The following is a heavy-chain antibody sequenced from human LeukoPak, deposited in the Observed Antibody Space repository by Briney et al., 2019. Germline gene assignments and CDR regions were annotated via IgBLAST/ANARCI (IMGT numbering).Heavy chain of an antibody. J-gene: IGHJ4*02. CDR1: GFNFSDYY. CDR3: ARGKRRFDY. CDR2: ISSSGFST. V-gene: IGHV3-11*01. Sequence: GGPLRLSCAASGFNFSDYYMSWIRQAPGKGLEWVSYISSSGFSTYYAGSVKGRFTISRDNARNSLYLQMNSLAPEDTALYYCARGKRRFDYWGQGTPVSVSS.